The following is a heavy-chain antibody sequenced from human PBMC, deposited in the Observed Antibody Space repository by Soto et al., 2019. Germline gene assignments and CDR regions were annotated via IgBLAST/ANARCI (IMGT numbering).Heavy chain of an antibody. CDR1: GYTFTGDH. J-gene: IGHJ4*02. V-gene: IGHV1-46*01. D-gene: IGHD2-21*02. Sequence: GAPVEVSCKASGYTFTGDHIRCGRQAPGQGLEWMGTVNPSGGHTTYAQHFLGRVTMTRDTSTSTLYMELTSLTSDDTAIYYCARGGHVVVVTAALDYWGQGTLVTVS. CDR2: VNPSGGHT. CDR3: ARGGHVVVVTAALDY.